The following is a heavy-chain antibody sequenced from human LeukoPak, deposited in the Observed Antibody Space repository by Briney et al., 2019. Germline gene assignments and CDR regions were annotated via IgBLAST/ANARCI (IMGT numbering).Heavy chain of an antibody. D-gene: IGHD4-23*01. J-gene: IGHJ4*02. CDR1: GGSISSGGYY. CDR2: IYYSGST. CDR3: ARHSYYGGNSFSYYFDY. V-gene: IGHV4-31*03. Sequence: PSQTLSLTCTVSGGSISSGGYYWSWIRQHPGKGLEWIGYIYYSGSTYYNPSLKSRVTISVDTSKNQFSLKLSSVTAADTAVHYCARHSYYGGNSFSYYFDYWGQGTLVTVSS.